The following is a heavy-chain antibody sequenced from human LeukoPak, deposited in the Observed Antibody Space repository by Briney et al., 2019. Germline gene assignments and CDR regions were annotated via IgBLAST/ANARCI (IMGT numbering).Heavy chain of an antibody. Sequence: PSETLSLTCTVSGGSISSYSWSWIRQPAGKGPEWIGRMYSSGSTNYNPSLKSRVTMSVDTSKNQFSLKLSSVTAADTAVYYCARWSSGSYYYVDYWGQGTLVTVSS. V-gene: IGHV4-4*07. J-gene: IGHJ4*02. D-gene: IGHD3-22*01. CDR3: ARWSSGSYYYVDY. CDR2: MYSSGST. CDR1: GGSISSYS.